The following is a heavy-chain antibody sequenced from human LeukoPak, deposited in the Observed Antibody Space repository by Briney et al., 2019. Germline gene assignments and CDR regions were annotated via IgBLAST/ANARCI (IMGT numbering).Heavy chain of an antibody. CDR3: ARDLGGYNYGYSFDF. CDR2: IYTSGNT. D-gene: IGHD5-18*01. J-gene: IGHJ4*02. V-gene: IGHV4-4*07. Sequence: SETLSLTCTVSGGSISGYYWNWIRQPAGKGLEWIGRIYTSGNTNYNPSLKSRVTMSVDTSKNQFFLKLFSVAAADTAVYYCARDLGGYNYGYSFDFWGQGTLVTVSS. CDR1: GGSISGYY.